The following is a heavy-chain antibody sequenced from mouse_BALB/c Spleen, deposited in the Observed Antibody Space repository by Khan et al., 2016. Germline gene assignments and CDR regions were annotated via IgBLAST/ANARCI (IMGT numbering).Heavy chain of an antibody. CDR1: GFSLTTYG. V-gene: IGHV2-9*02. Sequence: QVRLQQSGPGLVAPSQSLSITCTVSGFSLTTYGVHWIRQPPGKGLEWLGVIWAGGSTNYNSALMSRLSITKDNSKSQVFLKMNSLQTDDTAMYYCARGYGNYVSYAMDYWGQGTSVTVSS. D-gene: IGHD2-1*01. CDR3: ARGYGNYVSYAMDY. CDR2: IWAGGST. J-gene: IGHJ4*01.